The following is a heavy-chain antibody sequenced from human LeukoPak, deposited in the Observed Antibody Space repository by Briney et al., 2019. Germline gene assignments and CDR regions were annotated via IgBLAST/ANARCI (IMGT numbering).Heavy chain of an antibody. CDR3: ARGTGEGYTYGRYYFDY. Sequence: ASVKVSCKASGYTFTSYYMHWVRQAPGQGLEWMGWINPNSGGTNYAQKFQGRVTMTRDTSISTAYVELSRLRSDDTAVYYCARGTGEGYTYGRYYFDYWGQGTLVTVSS. D-gene: IGHD5-18*01. CDR2: INPNSGGT. V-gene: IGHV1-2*02. J-gene: IGHJ4*02. CDR1: GYTFTSYY.